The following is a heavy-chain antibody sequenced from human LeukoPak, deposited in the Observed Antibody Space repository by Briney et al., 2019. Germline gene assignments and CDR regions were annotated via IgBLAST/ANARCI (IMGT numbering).Heavy chain of an antibody. V-gene: IGHV3-21*01. Sequence: PGGSPRLSCAASGFTFSSYSMNWVRQAPGKGLEWVSSISSSSSYIYYADSVKGRFTISRDNAKNSLYLQMNSLGAEDTAVYYCARGSARDSSGYYYDPLDYWGQGTLVTVSS. D-gene: IGHD3-22*01. CDR1: GFTFSSYS. CDR2: ISSSSSYI. CDR3: ARGSARDSSGYYYDPLDY. J-gene: IGHJ4*02.